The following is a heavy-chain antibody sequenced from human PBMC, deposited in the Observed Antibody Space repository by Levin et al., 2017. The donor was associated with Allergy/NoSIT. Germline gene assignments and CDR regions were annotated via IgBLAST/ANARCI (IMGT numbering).Heavy chain of an antibody. CDR3: AREYRSSSDY. D-gene: IGHD6-6*01. Sequence: SGGSLRLSCAASGFTFSSYWMHWVRQAPGKGLVWVLGINSDGSAPRYADSVKGRFTISRDNAKNTLYLQMNSLRAEDTAEYYCAREYRSSSDYWGQGTLVTVSS. CDR1: GFTFSSYW. CDR2: INSDGSAP. V-gene: IGHV3-74*01. J-gene: IGHJ4*02.